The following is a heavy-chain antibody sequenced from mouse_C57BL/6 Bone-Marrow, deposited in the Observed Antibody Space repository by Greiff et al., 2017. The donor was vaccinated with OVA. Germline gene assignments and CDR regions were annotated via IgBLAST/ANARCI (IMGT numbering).Heavy chain of an antibody. CDR3: AKRWLRRGYAMDY. J-gene: IGHJ4*01. CDR2: IHPNSGST. CDR1: GYTFTSYW. Sequence: QVQLKQPGAELVKPGASVKLSCKASGYTFTSYWMHWVKQRPGQGLEWIGMIHPNSGSTNYNEKFKSKATLTVDKSSSTAYMQLSSLTSEDSAVYYCAKRWLRRGYAMDYWGQGTSVTVSS. D-gene: IGHD2-2*01. V-gene: IGHV1-64*01.